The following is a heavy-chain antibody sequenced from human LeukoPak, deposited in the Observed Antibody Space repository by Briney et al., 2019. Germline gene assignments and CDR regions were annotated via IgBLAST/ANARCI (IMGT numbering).Heavy chain of an antibody. J-gene: IGHJ4*02. CDR3: AKFPGRAVAGTLFDY. Sequence: PGGSLRLSCAASGFTFSSYAMSWVRQAPGKGLEWVSAISSSGGSTYYADSVKGRFTISRDNSKNTLYLQMNSLRAEDTAVYYCAKFPGRAVAGTLFDYWGQGTLVTVSS. CDR1: GFTFSSYA. D-gene: IGHD6-19*01. V-gene: IGHV3-23*01. CDR2: ISSSGGST.